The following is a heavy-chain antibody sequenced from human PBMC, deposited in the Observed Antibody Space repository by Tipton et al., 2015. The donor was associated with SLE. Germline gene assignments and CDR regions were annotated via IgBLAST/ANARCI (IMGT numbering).Heavy chain of an antibody. J-gene: IGHJ6*02. CDR1: GYTFTSYY. Sequence: QSGAEVKKPGASVKVSCKASGYTFTSYYMHWVRQAPGQGLEWMGIINPSGGSTSYAQKFQGRVTMTRDTSTSTVYMELSSLRSEDTAVYYCARDSYCSSTSCPGAYYYYGMDVWGQGTTVTVSS. D-gene: IGHD2-2*01. V-gene: IGHV1-46*01. CDR3: ARDSYCSSTSCPGAYYYYGMDV. CDR2: INPSGGST.